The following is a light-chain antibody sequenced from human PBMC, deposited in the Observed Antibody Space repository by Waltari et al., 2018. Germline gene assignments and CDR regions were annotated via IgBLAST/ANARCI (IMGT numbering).Light chain of an antibody. Sequence: QSVLTQPPSVSAAPGQQVTISCSGSSSNIGNNYVSWYQHLPGTAPKLLIYDNSKRPYGIPDRFSGSKSGTSATLDITGLQTGDEADYYCGTWDSSLSVVVFGGGTKLTVL. J-gene: IGLJ2*01. CDR2: DNS. V-gene: IGLV1-51*01. CDR3: GTWDSSLSVVV. CDR1: SSNIGNNY.